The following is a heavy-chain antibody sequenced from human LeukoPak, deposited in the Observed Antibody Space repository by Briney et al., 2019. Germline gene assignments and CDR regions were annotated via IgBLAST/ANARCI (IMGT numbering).Heavy chain of an antibody. Sequence: SETLSLTCAVYGGSFSGYYWSWIRQPPGKGLEWIGEINHSGSTNYSPSLKSRVTISVDTSKNQFSLKLSSVTAADTAVYYCARRPCGGDCYLEDYWGQGTLVTVSS. CDR1: GGSFSGYY. D-gene: IGHD2-21*02. J-gene: IGHJ4*02. CDR3: ARRPCGGDCYLEDY. CDR2: INHSGST. V-gene: IGHV4-34*01.